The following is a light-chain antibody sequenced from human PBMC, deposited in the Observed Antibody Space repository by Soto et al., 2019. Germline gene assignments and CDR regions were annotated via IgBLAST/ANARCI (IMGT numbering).Light chain of an antibody. J-gene: IGKJ1*01. CDR2: DAS. V-gene: IGKV1-5*01. CDR1: QSISSW. CDR3: QQYHSYFSWT. Sequence: DIQMTQSPSTLSASVGDRVTITCRASQSISSWLAWYQQKPGKAPRLLIYDASRWESGVPSRFSGSGSGTEFTLTISCLQPDDFATYYCQQYHSYFSWTFGQGTKVEIK.